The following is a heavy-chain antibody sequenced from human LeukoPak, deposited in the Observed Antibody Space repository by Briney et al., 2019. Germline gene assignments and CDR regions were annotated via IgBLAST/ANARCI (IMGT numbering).Heavy chain of an antibody. CDR1: GFTFSSYG. Sequence: PGGSLRLSCAASGFTFSSYGMHWVRQAPGKGLEWVAVISYGGSNKYYADSVKGRFTISRDNSKNTLYLQMNSLRAEGPAVYYCAKSSYSSSWYVFYYGMDVWGKGTPVTVSS. CDR2: ISYGGSNK. D-gene: IGHD6-13*01. J-gene: IGHJ6*04. CDR3: AKSSYSSSWYVFYYGMDV. V-gene: IGHV3-30*18.